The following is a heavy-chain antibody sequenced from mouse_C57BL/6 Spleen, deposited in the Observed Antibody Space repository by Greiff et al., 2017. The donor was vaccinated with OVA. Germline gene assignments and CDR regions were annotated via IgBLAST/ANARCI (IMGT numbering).Heavy chain of an antibody. V-gene: IGHV5-4*03. CDR1: GFTFSSYA. CDR2: ISDGGSYT. Sequence: EVKLVESGGGLVKPGGSLKLSCAASGFTFSSYAMSWVRQTPEKRLEWVATISDGGSYTYYPDNVKGRFTISRDNAKNNLYLQMSHLKSEDTAMYYCARGPCMDYWGQGTSVTVSS. CDR3: ARGPCMDY. J-gene: IGHJ4*01.